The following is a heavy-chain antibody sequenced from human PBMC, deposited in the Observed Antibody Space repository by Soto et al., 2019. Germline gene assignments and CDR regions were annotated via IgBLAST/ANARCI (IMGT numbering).Heavy chain of an antibody. V-gene: IGHV1-46*02. CDR1: GYTFNMYY. Sequence: QVQLVQSGAEVRNPGASVKVSCKASGYTFNMYYMHWVRQAPVQGLEWMGVINPNGDSTTYGQKVQGRLTMTRDTSTSTVYMDLTSLRSEDTAVYYCAREGAAAARMFDNWGQGTLVTVSS. J-gene: IGHJ4*02. CDR2: INPNGDST. CDR3: AREGAAAARMFDN. D-gene: IGHD6-13*01.